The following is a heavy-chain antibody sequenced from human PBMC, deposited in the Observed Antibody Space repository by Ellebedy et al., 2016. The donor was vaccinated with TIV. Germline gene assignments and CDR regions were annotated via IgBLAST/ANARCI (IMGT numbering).Heavy chain of an antibody. V-gene: IGHV4-39*01. CDR2: ISHAGTT. D-gene: IGHD6-19*01. CDR1: DDSMHSGGYF. Sequence: MPSETLSLTCTVSDDSMHSGGYFWDWIRQSPGKGLEWIGSISHAGTTHFKASLKSRVTLSDDTSRDLFSLSLSAVTAADTGVYYWARHGEPGVAVRQSGMDVWGQGTTVSVSS. J-gene: IGHJ6*02. CDR3: ARHGEPGVAVRQSGMDV.